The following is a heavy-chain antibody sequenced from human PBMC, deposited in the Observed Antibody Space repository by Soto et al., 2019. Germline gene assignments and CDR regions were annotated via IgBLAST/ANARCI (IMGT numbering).Heavy chain of an antibody. CDR3: AREAQLARWIDP. Sequence: QVQLQESGPGLVKPSQTLSLTCTVSGGSISTGAYYWSWIRQHPGKGLEWIGYIYYSGSTFYNPSLMSRVTISLASSITQFSLNLSSVTAADTAVYFCAREAQLARWIDPWGQGTLVTVSS. D-gene: IGHD2-2*01. J-gene: IGHJ5*02. V-gene: IGHV4-31*03. CDR2: IYYSGST. CDR1: GGSISTGAYY.